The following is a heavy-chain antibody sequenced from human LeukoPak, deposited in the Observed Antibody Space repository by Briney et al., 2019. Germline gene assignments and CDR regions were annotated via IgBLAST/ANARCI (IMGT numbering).Heavy chain of an antibody. J-gene: IGHJ4*02. D-gene: IGHD4-17*01. V-gene: IGHV3-53*01. CDR2: IYSGVST. CDR1: GFTVNINY. Sequence: GGSGRLSCTASGFTVNINYVSWARGAPAKGLEGFIFIYSGVSTYHAESVKSRFTISRDNSKNTLYLQMNSLRAEDTAVYYRARVAYGDYLYYFDNLGQGTLVTVSS. CDR3: ARVAYGDYLYYFDN.